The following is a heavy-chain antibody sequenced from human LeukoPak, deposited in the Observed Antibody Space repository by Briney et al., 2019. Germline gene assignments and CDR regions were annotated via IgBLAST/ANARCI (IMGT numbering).Heavy chain of an antibody. CDR3: ASITIVVVPAAIPGNWFDP. Sequence: SETLSLTCTVSGGSISSYYWSWIRQPPGKGLEWIGYIYYSGSTNYNPSLKSRVTISVDTSKNQFSLKLSSVTAADTAVYYCASITIVVVPAAIPGNWFDPWGQGTLVTVSS. CDR1: GGSISSYY. D-gene: IGHD2-2*02. V-gene: IGHV4-59*08. J-gene: IGHJ5*02. CDR2: IYYSGST.